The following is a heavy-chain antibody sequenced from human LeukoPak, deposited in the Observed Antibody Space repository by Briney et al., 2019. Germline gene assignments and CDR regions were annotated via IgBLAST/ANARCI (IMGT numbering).Heavy chain of an antibody. Sequence: ASVKVSCKASGYTFTSYDINWVRQATGQGGEWMEWMNPTSGNTGYEQKLHSRVTMTRNTSISTAYMELSSLRSEDTAVYYCARSISIAVAGTVYYYYYMDVWGKGTTVTISS. V-gene: IGHV1-8*01. J-gene: IGHJ6*03. D-gene: IGHD6-19*01. CDR3: ARSISIAVAGTVYYYYYMDV. CDR2: MNPTSGNT. CDR1: GYTFTSYD.